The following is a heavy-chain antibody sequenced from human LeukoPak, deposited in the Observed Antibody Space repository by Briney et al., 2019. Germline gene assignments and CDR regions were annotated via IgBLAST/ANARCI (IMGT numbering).Heavy chain of an antibody. D-gene: IGHD2-2*01. CDR3: VTSDIVVVPAAMPNDY. CDR1: GFTFSSYG. Sequence: GGSLRLSCAASGFTFSSYGMHWVRQAPGKGLEWVAVISYDGSSKYYADSVKGRFTISRDNSKNTLYLQMNSLRAEDTAVYYCVTSDIVVVPAAMPNDYWGQGTLVTVSS. J-gene: IGHJ4*02. CDR2: ISYDGSSK. V-gene: IGHV3-30*03.